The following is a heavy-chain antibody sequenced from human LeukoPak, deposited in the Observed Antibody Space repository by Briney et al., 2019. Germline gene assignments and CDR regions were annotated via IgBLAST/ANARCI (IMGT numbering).Heavy chain of an antibody. D-gene: IGHD1-26*01. CDR2: IIPIFGTA. CDR1: GGTFSSYA. Sequence: EASVKVSCKASGGTFSSYAISWVRQAPGQGLEWMGGIIPIFGTANYAQKFQGRVTITADESTSTAYMELSSLRSEDTAVYYCARVGKTVSSGSYESALGLVYWGQGTLVTVSS. V-gene: IGHV1-69*13. J-gene: IGHJ4*02. CDR3: ARVGKTVSSGSYESALGLVY.